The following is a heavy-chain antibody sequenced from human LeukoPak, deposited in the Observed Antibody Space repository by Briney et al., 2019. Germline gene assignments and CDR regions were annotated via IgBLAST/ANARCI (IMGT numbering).Heavy chain of an antibody. CDR3: ARLRGGYGGNFLDY. CDR2: IYYSGST. Sequence: PSETLSLTCTVSGASISSSTDYWGWIRQPPGKGLEWIANIYYSGSTYYNPSLKSRVTISVDTSKNQFSLKLSSVTAADTAVYYCARLRGGYGGNFLDYWGQGTLVTVSS. J-gene: IGHJ4*02. CDR1: GASISSSTDY. V-gene: IGHV4-39*01. D-gene: IGHD4-23*01.